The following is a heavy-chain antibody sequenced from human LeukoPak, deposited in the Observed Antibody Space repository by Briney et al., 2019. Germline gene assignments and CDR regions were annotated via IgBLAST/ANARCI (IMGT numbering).Heavy chain of an antibody. D-gene: IGHD2-2*01. Sequence: GEPLKISCKGSGYSFTIYWIGWVRQMPGKVLEWIRIIYPGDSDTSNSPFFQGQVTISAAKSITPSYLQCTSLKPSDTARNYFAREPRGYCSSTSCYFGYWGQGTLVTVSS. V-gene: IGHV5-51*01. CDR3: AREPRGYCSSTSCYFGY. CDR2: IYPGDSDT. J-gene: IGHJ4*02. CDR1: GYSFTIYW.